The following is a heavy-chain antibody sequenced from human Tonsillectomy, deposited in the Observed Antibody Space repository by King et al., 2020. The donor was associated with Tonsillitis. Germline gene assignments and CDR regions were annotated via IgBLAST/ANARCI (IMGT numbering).Heavy chain of an antibody. V-gene: IGHV4-34*01. CDR3: ARGQVVTGRRKYWYFDL. CDR1: GGSFSGYY. Sequence: VQLQQWGAGLLKPSETLSLTCAVYGGSFSGYYWSWLRQPPGKGLEWIGEINHSGSTNYNPSLKSRVTISVDTSKNQFSLKLSSVTAADTAVYYCARGQVVTGRRKYWYFDLWGRGTLVTVSS. D-gene: IGHD2-21*02. J-gene: IGHJ2*01. CDR2: INHSGST.